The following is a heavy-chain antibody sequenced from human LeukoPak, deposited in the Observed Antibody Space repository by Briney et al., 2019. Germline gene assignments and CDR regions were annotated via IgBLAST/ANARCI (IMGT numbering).Heavy chain of an antibody. CDR3: AKDRLWFGEFIFDY. V-gene: IGHV3-23*01. Sequence: GGSLRLSCTASGFTVSSNYMSWVRQAPGKGLEWVSAISGSGGSTYYADSVKGRFTISRDNSKNTLYLQMNSLRAEDTAVYYCAKDRLWFGEFIFDYWGQGTLVTVSS. CDR1: GFTVSSNY. D-gene: IGHD3-10*01. CDR2: ISGSGGST. J-gene: IGHJ4*02.